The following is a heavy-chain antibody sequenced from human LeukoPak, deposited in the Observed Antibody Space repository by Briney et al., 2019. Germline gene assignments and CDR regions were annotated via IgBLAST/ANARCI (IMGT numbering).Heavy chain of an antibody. CDR3: ARLRGSYGGDAFDI. Sequence: SETLSLTCTVSGGSISSYYWSWIRQPAGKGLEWIGTISYSGSPYYNPSLKSRVTISVDTSKNQFSLKLSSVTAADTAVYYCARLRGSYGGDAFDIWGQGTMVTVSS. V-gene: IGHV4-59*05. CDR1: GGSISSYY. J-gene: IGHJ3*02. D-gene: IGHD1-26*01. CDR2: ISYSGSP.